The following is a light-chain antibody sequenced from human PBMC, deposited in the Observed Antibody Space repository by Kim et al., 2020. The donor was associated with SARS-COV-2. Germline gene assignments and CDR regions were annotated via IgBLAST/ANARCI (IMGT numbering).Light chain of an antibody. CDR2: SNN. Sequence: ELTQPPSASGTPGQRVTISCSGSSSNVGDNTVNWYLQLPGTAPKVLIYSNNQRPSGVPDRISGSKSGTSASLAISGLQSEDEADYYCAAWDDRLKGVVFGGGTQLTVL. CDR1: SSNVGDNT. J-gene: IGLJ2*01. CDR3: AAWDDRLKGVV. V-gene: IGLV1-44*01.